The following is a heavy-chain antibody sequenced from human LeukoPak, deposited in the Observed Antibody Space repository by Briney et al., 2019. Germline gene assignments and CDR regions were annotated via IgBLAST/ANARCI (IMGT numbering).Heavy chain of an antibody. CDR3: AKGTYDSSGPDY. J-gene: IGHJ4*02. V-gene: IGHV3-43*01. CDR1: GFTFDDYT. Sequence: PGGSLRLSCAASGFTFDDYTMHWVRQAPGKGLEWVSLISWDGGSTYYAGSVKGRFTISRDNSKNSLYLQMNSLRTEDTALYYCAKGTYDSSGPDYWGQGTLVTVSS. CDR2: ISWDGGST. D-gene: IGHD3-22*01.